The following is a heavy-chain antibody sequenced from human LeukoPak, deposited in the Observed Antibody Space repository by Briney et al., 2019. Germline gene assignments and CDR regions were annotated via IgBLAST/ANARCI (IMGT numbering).Heavy chain of an antibody. CDR1: GFTFSNYE. Sequence: PRGSLRLSCAASGFTFSNYEMNWVRQAPGKGLEWVSYISGNGNTIEHADSVKGHFTISRDNAKNSLSLQMNSLRAEDTAVYYCARKSRGLENGMDVWGQGTTVTVSS. CDR2: ISGNGNTI. J-gene: IGHJ6*02. CDR3: ARKSRGLENGMDV. D-gene: IGHD3-3*01. V-gene: IGHV3-48*03.